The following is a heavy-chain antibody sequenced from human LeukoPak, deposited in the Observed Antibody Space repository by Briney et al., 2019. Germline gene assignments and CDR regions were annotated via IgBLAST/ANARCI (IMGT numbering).Heavy chain of an antibody. CDR2: MNPNNGNT. CDR3: VRDAEGAGISVNFWFDP. CDR1: GFTFTRYD. V-gene: IGHV1-8*01. J-gene: IGHJ5*02. Sequence: ASVKVSCKASGFTFTRYDINWVRQASGQGLEWMGWMNPNNGNTGYAQKFQGRVTMTRDTYTSTAYMELRGLRPEDTAVYYCVRDAEGAGISVNFWFDPWGQGTLVTVSS. D-gene: IGHD1-14*01.